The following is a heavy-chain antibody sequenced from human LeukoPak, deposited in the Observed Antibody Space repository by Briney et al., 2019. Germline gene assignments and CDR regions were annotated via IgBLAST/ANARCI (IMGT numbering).Heavy chain of an antibody. CDR3: ARDGSGSGWFYYFDY. D-gene: IGHD6-19*01. J-gene: IGHJ4*02. CDR2: ISAYNGNT. V-gene: IGHV1-18*04. CDR1: GYTFTSYG. Sequence: EASVKVSCKASGYTFTSYGISWVRQAPGQGLEWRGWISAYNGNTNYAQKLQGRVTMTTDTSTSTAYMELRSLRSDDTAVYYCARDGSGSGWFYYFDYWGQGTLVTVSS.